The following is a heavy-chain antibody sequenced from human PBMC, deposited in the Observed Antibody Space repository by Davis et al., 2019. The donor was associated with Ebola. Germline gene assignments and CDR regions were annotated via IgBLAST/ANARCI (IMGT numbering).Heavy chain of an antibody. V-gene: IGHV4-39*01. CDR1: GGSISSSTNYY. CDR3: ARQVMGLSPIFGVIAQGDS. J-gene: IGHJ4*02. D-gene: IGHD3-3*01. CDR2: IFSSGTSYYNSGST. Sequence: PSETLSLTCSVSGGSISSSTNYYWGWVRQPPGKGLEWIGSIFSSGTSYYNSGSTYYNPSLQSRVSISLDTSKNQVSLKLSSVTASDTAVYYCARQVMGLSPIFGVIAQGDSWGQGSLVTVSS.